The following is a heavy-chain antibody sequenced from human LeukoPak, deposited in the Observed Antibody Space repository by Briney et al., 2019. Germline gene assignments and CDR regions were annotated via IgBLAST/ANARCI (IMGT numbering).Heavy chain of an antibody. CDR3: AKPIVGEPFGAFDI. J-gene: IGHJ3*02. CDR1: GFTVSSNY. CDR2: IYSGGST. Sequence: PGGSLRLSCAASGFTVSSNYMSWVRQAPGKGLEWVSVIYSGGSTYYADSVKGRFTISRDNSKNTLYLQMNSLRAEDTAVYYCAKPIVGEPFGAFDIWAKGQWSPSLQ. V-gene: IGHV3-66*04. D-gene: IGHD1-26*01.